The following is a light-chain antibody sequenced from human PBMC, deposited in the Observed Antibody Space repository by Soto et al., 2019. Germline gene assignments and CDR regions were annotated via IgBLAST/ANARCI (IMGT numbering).Light chain of an antibody. J-gene: IGKJ3*01. CDR3: QEYGSSPGFT. Sequence: IVLTQSPDTLSLSPGERATLSCRASQAVCSGCLAWYQQKAGQAPSLLISRASNRAAGVPDRFSGSGSGTDFTLTISSLEPEDFAVYYCQEYGSSPGFTFGPGTKVEVK. CDR1: QAVCSGC. CDR2: RAS. V-gene: IGKV3-20*01.